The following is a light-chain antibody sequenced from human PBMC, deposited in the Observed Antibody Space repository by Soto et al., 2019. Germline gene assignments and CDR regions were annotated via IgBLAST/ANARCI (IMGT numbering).Light chain of an antibody. V-gene: IGKV3-20*01. Sequence: EFVLTQSPGTLSLSPGERATLSCRASQSVGSRYLAWYQQKPGQAPRLLIYATSSRATGTPDRFSGSGSGTDFTLTISRLEPEDFALYYCQQYVSSLTFGGGTKVDIK. J-gene: IGKJ4*01. CDR2: ATS. CDR1: QSVGSRY. CDR3: QQYVSSLT.